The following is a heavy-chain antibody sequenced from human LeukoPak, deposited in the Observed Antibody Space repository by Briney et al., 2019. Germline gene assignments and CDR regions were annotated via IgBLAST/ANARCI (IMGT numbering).Heavy chain of an antibody. V-gene: IGHV1-69*01. Sequence: SVKVSCKASGGTFSSYAISWVRQAPGQGLEWMGGIIPIFGTANYAQKFQGRVTITADESPSTAYMELSSLRSEDTAVYYCARDRRSYSSSWYYAFDIWGQGTMVTVSS. CDR1: GGTFSSYA. CDR3: ARDRRSYSSSWYYAFDI. CDR2: IIPIFGTA. D-gene: IGHD6-13*01. J-gene: IGHJ3*02.